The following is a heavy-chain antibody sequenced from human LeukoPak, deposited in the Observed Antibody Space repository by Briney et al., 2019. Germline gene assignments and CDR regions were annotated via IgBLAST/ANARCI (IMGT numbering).Heavy chain of an antibody. Sequence: PSETLSLTCTVSGGSISSYYWSWIRQPPGKGLEWIGYISYSGSTNYNPSLKSRVTISVDTSKNQFSLRLSSVTAADTAVYYCARGTEPTTTVTSRWFDPWGQGTLVTVSS. CDR2: ISYSGST. V-gene: IGHV4-59*01. CDR1: GGSISSYY. CDR3: ARGTEPTTTVTSRWFDP. J-gene: IGHJ5*02. D-gene: IGHD4-17*01.